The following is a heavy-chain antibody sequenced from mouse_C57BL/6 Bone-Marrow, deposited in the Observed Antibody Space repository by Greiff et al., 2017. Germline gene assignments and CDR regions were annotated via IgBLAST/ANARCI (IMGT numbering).Heavy chain of an antibody. D-gene: IGHD2-1*01. CDR3: AREGDGNSAGFAY. CDR1: GFTFSDYG. J-gene: IGHJ3*01. Sequence: EVQLVESGGGLVQPGGSLKLSCAASGFTFSDYGMAWVRQAPRKGPEWVAFISNLAYSIYYADTVTGRFTISRENAKNTLYLEMSSLRSEDTAMYYCAREGDGNSAGFAYWGQGTLVTVSA. V-gene: IGHV5-15*01. CDR2: ISNLAYSI.